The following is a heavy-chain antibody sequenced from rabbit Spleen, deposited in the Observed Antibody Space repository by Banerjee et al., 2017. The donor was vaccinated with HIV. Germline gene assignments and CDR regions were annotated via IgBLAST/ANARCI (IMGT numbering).Heavy chain of an antibody. Sequence: QSLEESGGDLVKPGASLTLTCTASGVSFSSNHYMCWVRQAPGKGLEWIACINAVTGRAVYASWAKGRFTFSKTSSTTVTLQVTSLTAADTATYFCARDTSTSFSSYGMDLWGQGTLVTVS. CDR2: INAVTGRA. V-gene: IGHV1S40*01. D-gene: IGHD1-1*01. CDR1: GVSFSSNHY. CDR3: ARDTSTSFSSYGMDL. J-gene: IGHJ6*01.